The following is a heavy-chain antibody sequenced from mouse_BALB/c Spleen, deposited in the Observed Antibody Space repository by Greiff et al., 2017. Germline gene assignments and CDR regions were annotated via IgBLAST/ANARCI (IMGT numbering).Heavy chain of an antibody. CDR3: ARNMLLRPAWFAY. Sequence: QVQLQQSGAELARPGASVKLSCKASGYTFTDYYINWVKQRTGQGLEWIGEIYPGSGNTYYNEKFTGKATLTADKSSSTAYMQLSSLTSEDSAVYFCARNMLLRPAWFAYWGQGTLVTVSA. J-gene: IGHJ3*01. CDR2: IYPGSGNT. V-gene: IGHV1-77*01. CDR1: GYTFTDYY. D-gene: IGHD1-2*01.